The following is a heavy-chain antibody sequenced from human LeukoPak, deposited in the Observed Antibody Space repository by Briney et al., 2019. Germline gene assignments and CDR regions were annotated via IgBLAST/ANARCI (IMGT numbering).Heavy chain of an antibody. CDR3: AKSGCSSTSCYSILSGWLDP. Sequence: GGSLRLSCAASGFTFSSYAMSWVRQAPGKGLEWVSAISGSGGSTYYADSVKGRFTISRDNSKNTLYLQMNSLRAEDTAVYYCAKSGCSSTSCYSILSGWLDPWGQGTLVTVSS. CDR2: ISGSGGST. J-gene: IGHJ5*02. V-gene: IGHV3-23*01. D-gene: IGHD2-2*02. CDR1: GFTFSSYA.